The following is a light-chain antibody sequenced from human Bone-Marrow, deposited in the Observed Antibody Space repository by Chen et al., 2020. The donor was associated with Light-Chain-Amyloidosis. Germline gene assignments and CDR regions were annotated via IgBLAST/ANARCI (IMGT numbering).Light chain of an antibody. V-gene: IGLV1-51*01. CDR3: GAWDISLSGRV. CDR1: SSNNGKNY. Sequence: QSALTQPPSLSAAPGQNVTISCSGSSSNNGKNYVSWYQQLPGTAPKLLIYDSNKRPSGIPDRFSGTQSRTSAALGITGLQTGDEADYYCGAWDISLSGRVFGGGTRLTVL. CDR2: DSN. J-gene: IGLJ3*02.